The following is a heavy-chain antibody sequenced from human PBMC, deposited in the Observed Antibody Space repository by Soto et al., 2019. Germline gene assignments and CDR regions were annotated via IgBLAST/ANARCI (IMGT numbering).Heavy chain of an antibody. D-gene: IGHD6-19*01. Sequence: ASVKVSFKACGYTFTRYAMHWLRQAPGQRLEWMGWINAGNGNTKYSQKFQGRVTISTDTSASTAYMELSSLRSEDTAVYYCARDGAVAGDSNFDYWGQGTLVTVSS. V-gene: IGHV1-3*01. J-gene: IGHJ4*02. CDR2: INAGNGNT. CDR1: GYTFTRYA. CDR3: ARDGAVAGDSNFDY.